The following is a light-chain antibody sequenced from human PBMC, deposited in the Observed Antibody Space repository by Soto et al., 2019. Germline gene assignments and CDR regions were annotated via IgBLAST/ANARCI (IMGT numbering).Light chain of an antibody. J-gene: IGLJ1*01. V-gene: IGLV2-8*01. CDR3: SSYTGNADILYV. CDR2: EVT. Sequence: QSALIQPPSASGSPGQSVAISCTGTSSDVGAYNYVSWYQLHPGKAPKLIISEVTKRPSGVPDRFSGSKSGNMASLTDSGLQADDEADYHCSSYTGNADILYVFGSGTKLTVL. CDR1: SSDVGAYNY.